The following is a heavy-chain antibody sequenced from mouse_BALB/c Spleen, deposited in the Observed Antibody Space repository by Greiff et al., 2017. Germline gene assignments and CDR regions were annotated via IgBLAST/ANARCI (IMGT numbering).Heavy chain of an antibody. CDR3: ARAYYRYDEGGFDY. J-gene: IGHJ2*01. V-gene: IGHV2-9*02. D-gene: IGHD2-14*01. CDR2: IWAGGST. CDR1: GFSLTSYG. Sequence: VKLMESGPGLVAPSQSLSITCTVSGFSLTSYGVHWVRQPPGKGLEWLGVIWAGGSTNYNSALMSRLSISKDNSKSQVFLKMNSLQTDDTAMYYCARAYYRYDEGGFDYWGQGTTLTVSS.